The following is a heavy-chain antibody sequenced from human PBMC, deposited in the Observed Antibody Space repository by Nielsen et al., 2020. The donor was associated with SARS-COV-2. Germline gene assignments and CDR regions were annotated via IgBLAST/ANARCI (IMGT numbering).Heavy chain of an antibody. CDR3: LAAGPFDY. CDR2: ISWNSGSI. CDR1: GFTFDEYA. J-gene: IGHJ4*02. D-gene: IGHD6-13*01. Sequence: GESPKIPFAALGFTFDEYALHLVRQAPGKGLEWVSGISWNSGSIGYADSVKGRFTISRDNAKNSLYLQMNSLGAEDTALYYCLAAGPFDYWGQGTLVTISS. V-gene: IGHV3-9*01.